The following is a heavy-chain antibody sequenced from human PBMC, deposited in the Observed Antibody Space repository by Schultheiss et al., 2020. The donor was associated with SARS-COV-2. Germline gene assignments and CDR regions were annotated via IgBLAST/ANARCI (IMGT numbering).Heavy chain of an antibody. CDR1: GYSFSSHW. CDR3: ARRGMGRAAYSNWFDP. J-gene: IGHJ5*02. Sequence: GESLKISCKGSGYSFSSHWLGWVRQMPGKGLEWMGIIYPGDSDTRYSPSFQGQVTISADKSISTAYLQWSSLKASDTAMYYCARRGMGRAAYSNWFDPWGQGTLVTVSS. D-gene: IGHD2-15*01. CDR2: IYPGDSDT. V-gene: IGHV5-51*01.